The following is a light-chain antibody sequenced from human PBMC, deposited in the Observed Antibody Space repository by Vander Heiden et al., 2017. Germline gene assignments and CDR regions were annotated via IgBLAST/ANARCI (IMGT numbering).Light chain of an antibody. Sequence: DIQLTHSPSSLSASVGDRITITCQASQDIVTFLNWYQHKPGKAPKLLISRASDLASGVPSRFLGSGSESYFTLTISSLQPEDIATYYCQQNDNLPPFTFGQGTKLE. J-gene: IGKJ2*01. CDR2: RAS. CDR3: QQNDNLPPFT. CDR1: QDIVTF. V-gene: IGKV1-33*01.